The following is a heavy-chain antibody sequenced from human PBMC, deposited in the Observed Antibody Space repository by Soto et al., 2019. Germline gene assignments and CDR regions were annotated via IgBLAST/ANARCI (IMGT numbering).Heavy chain of an antibody. Sequence: SETLSLTCAVYGGSFSGYYWSWIRQPPGKGLEWIGEINHSGSTNYNPSLKSRVTISVDTSKNQFSLKLSSVTAADTAVYYCARGLLETAVAVDNFDYWGQGTLVTVSS. V-gene: IGHV4-34*01. CDR3: ARGLLETAVAVDNFDY. D-gene: IGHD6-19*01. CDR1: GGSFSGYY. CDR2: INHSGST. J-gene: IGHJ4*02.